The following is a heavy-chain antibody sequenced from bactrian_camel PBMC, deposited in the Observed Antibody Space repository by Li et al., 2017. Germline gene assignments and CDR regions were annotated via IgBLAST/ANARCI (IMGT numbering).Heavy chain of an antibody. J-gene: IGHJ4*01. V-gene: IGHV3S55*01. CDR1: AYSYAMYC. CDR3: AATKTPDERCTIRYQKGLNNY. CDR2: IGDDGST. Sequence: HVQLVESGGGSVQAGGSLRLSCEASAYSYAMYCMAWFRQVPGKEREAVAAIGDDGSTSYADSVKGRFTISQDNAKNTLYLQMNSLKPDDTAMYYCAATKTPDERCTIRYQKGLNNYWGQGTQVTVS. D-gene: IGHD2*01.